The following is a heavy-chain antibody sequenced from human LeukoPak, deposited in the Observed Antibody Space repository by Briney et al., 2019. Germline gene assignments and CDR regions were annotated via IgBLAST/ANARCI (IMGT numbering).Heavy chain of an antibody. CDR3: AREGYYYDSSGYYSLFDY. D-gene: IGHD3-22*01. CDR1: GFTFSSYW. J-gene: IGHJ4*02. Sequence: GGSLRLSCAASGFTFSSYWMHWVRQAPGKGLVWVSRINSDGSSTSYADSVKGRFTISRDNAKNTLYLQMNSLRAEDTAVYYCAREGYYYDSSGYYSLFDYWGQGTLVTVSS. CDR2: INSDGSST. V-gene: IGHV3-74*01.